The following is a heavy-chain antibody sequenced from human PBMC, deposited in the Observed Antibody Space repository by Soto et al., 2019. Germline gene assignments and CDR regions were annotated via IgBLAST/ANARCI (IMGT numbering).Heavy chain of an antibody. J-gene: IGHJ4*02. CDR2: INTYKGNT. CDR1: GYNFDTYG. V-gene: IGHV1-18*01. Sequence: QVQLVQSGPEVQKPGASVKISCKTSGYNFDTYGITWVRQAPGQGLEWMGWINTYKGNTHYAENLQGRVTVTTDTYPGTGYRELRSLRSDDTAVYYCARALDDYGDYGPYDFDHWGQGTLVTVSS. D-gene: IGHD4-17*01. CDR3: ARALDDYGDYGPYDFDH.